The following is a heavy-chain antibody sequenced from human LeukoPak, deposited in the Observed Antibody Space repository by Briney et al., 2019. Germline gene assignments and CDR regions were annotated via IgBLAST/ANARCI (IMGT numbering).Heavy chain of an antibody. Sequence: GGSLRLSCAASGFTFSSYSMNWVRQAPGKGLEWVSSISSSSSYIYYADSVKGRFTISRDNAKNSLHLQMNSLRAEDSAVYYCARDEYGYNYKAYWGQGTLVTVSS. CDR3: ARDEYGYNYKAY. CDR2: ISSSSSYI. V-gene: IGHV3-21*04. J-gene: IGHJ4*02. CDR1: GFTFSSYS. D-gene: IGHD5-24*01.